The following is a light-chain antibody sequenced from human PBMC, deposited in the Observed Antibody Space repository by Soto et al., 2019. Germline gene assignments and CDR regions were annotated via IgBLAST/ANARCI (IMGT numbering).Light chain of an antibody. CDR3: QQSNSYPYT. V-gene: IGKV1-5*01. Sequence: DIQMTQSPSTLSASVGDRVTITCRASQSISSWLAWYQQKPGKAPKLLSYDASSLESGVPSRFSGSGSGTEFTLTISSLQPDDFATYYCQQSNSYPYTFGQGTKLEIK. CDR2: DAS. CDR1: QSISSW. J-gene: IGKJ2*01.